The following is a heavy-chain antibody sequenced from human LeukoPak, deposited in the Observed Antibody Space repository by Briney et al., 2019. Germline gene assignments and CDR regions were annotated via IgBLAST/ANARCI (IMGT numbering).Heavy chain of an antibody. CDR1: GGSFSGYY. V-gene: IGHV4-34*01. CDR3: ARLPRGNYYYYYMDV. Sequence: PSETLSLTCAVYGGSFSGYYWSWIRQPPGKGLEWIGEINHSGSTNYNPSFKSRVTISVDTSKNQFSLKLSSVTAADTAVYYCARLPRGNYYYYYMDVWGKGTTVTVSS. CDR2: INHSGST. J-gene: IGHJ6*03.